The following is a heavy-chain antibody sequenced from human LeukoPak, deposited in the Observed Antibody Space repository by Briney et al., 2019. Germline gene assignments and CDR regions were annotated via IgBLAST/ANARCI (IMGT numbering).Heavy chain of an antibody. CDR1: GFSFSSYV. V-gene: IGHV3-23*01. J-gene: IGHJ4*02. CDR3: AKDLHLGELSFDY. D-gene: IGHD3-16*02. CDR2: ISDSGSST. Sequence: GGSLRLSCAASGFSFSSYVMSWVRQAPGKGLEWVSVISDSGSSTYYADSVKGRFTISRDNSKNTLYVQMNSLRAEDTAVYYCAKDLHLGELSFDYWGQGTLVTVSS.